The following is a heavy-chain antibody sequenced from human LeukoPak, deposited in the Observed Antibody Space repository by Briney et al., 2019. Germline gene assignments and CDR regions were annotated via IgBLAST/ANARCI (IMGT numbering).Heavy chain of an antibody. CDR1: GFTLSSYS. D-gene: IGHD3-22*01. Sequence: GGSLRLSCAASGFTLSSYSMKWVRQAPGKGLEWVSYISISSSTIYYADSVKGRFTISRDNAKNSLYLQMNSLRAEDTAVYYCARTYYYDSSGRNAFDIWGQGTMVTVSS. CDR2: ISISSSTI. V-gene: IGHV3-48*01. J-gene: IGHJ3*02. CDR3: ARTYYYDSSGRNAFDI.